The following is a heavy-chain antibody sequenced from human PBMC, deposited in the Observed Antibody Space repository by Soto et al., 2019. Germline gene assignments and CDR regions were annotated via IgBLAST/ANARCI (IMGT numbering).Heavy chain of an antibody. Sequence: ASVKVSCKASGYTFTSYGISWVRQAPGQGLEWMGWISAYNGNTNYAQKLPGRVTMTTDTSTSTAYMELRSLRSDDTAVYYCARDHPDIVATIGDYWGQGTLVTVSS. CDR1: GYTFTSYG. J-gene: IGHJ4*02. D-gene: IGHD5-12*01. CDR2: ISAYNGNT. V-gene: IGHV1-18*01. CDR3: ARDHPDIVATIGDY.